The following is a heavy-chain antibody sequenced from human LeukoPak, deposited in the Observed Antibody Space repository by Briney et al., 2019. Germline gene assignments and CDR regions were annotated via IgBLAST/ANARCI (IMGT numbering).Heavy chain of an antibody. CDR2: IYTSGST. J-gene: IGHJ4*02. D-gene: IGHD3-9*01. V-gene: IGHV4-61*02. Sequence: PSETLSLTCTVSGGSISSGSYYWSRIWHPAGKGLEWIGRIYTSGSTNYNPSLKSRVTISVDTSKNQFSLKLSSVTAADTAVYYCARDLVGSHTGYSSGAWDYWGQGTLVTVSS. CDR3: ARDLVGSHTGYSSGAWDY. CDR1: GGSISSGSYY.